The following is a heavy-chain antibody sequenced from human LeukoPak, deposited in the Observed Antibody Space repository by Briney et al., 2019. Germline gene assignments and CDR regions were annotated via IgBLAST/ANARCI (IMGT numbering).Heavy chain of an antibody. CDR3: AREKTGTTSSNWFDP. D-gene: IGHD1-1*01. CDR1: GYTFTGYY. Sequence: ASVKVSCKASGYTFTGYYMHWVRQAPGQGLEWMGWINPNSGGTDYAQKFQGRVTMTRDTSISTAYMELSRLRSDDTAVYYCAREKTGTTSSNWFDPWGQGTLVTVSS. CDR2: INPNSGGT. J-gene: IGHJ5*02. V-gene: IGHV1-2*02.